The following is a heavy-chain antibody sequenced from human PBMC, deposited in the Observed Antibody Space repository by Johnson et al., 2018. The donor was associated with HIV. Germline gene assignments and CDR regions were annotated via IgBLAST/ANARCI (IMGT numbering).Heavy chain of an antibody. CDR1: GFTFSSYA. D-gene: IGHD6-6*01. CDR3: ARCDSSSPLRAFDI. CDR2: ISYDGSNK. J-gene: IGHJ3*02. Sequence: VQLVESVGGVVQPGRSLRLSCAASGFTFSSYAMHWVRQDPGKGLEWVAVISYDGSNKYYADSVKGRFTISRDNSKNTLYLQMNSLRAEDTAVYYCARCDSSSPLRAFDIWGQGTMVTVSS. V-gene: IGHV3-30*04.